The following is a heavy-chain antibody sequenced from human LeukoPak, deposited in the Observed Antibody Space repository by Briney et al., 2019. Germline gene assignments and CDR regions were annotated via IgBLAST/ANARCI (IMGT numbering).Heavy chain of an antibody. Sequence: SQTLSLTCTVSSGSISSGSYYWSWIRQPAGKGLEWIGRIYTSGSTNYNPSLKSRVTISVDTSKNQFSLKLSSVTAADTAVYYWARMESDLFDYWGQGTLVTVSP. V-gene: IGHV4-61*02. CDR1: SGSISSGSYY. J-gene: IGHJ4*02. D-gene: IGHD1-1*01. CDR3: ARMESDLFDY. CDR2: IYTSGST.